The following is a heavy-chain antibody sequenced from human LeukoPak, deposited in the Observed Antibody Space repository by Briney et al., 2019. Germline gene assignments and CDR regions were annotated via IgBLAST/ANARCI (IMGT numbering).Heavy chain of an antibody. CDR1: GGSFSDYY. Sequence: SETLSLTCAVYGGSFSDYYWSWIRQPPGKGLEWIGEINLSGGTTNTPSLKSRVTISVDTSKNQFSLKLSSVAAADTAVYFCARVGYSYVINDWSRTGLGAYPTKYYYHMDVWDKGTTVTVSS. CDR2: INLSGGT. D-gene: IGHD5-18*01. V-gene: IGHV4-34*01. J-gene: IGHJ6*03. CDR3: ARVGYSYVINDWSRTGLGAYPTKYYYHMDV.